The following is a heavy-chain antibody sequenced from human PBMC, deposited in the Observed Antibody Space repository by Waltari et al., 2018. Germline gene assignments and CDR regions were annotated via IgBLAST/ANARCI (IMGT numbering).Heavy chain of an antibody. CDR2: INHSGIT. Sequence: QVQLQQWGAGLLKPSETLPLTCAVYGGSFSASYWSWIRPAPGKGREWIGEINHSGITNYNPSLKSRVTISVDTSKNQFSLRLTSVTAADTAVYYCARGSPVSFDYWGQGTLVTVSS. CDR1: GGSFSASY. J-gene: IGHJ4*02. V-gene: IGHV4-34*01. CDR3: ARGSPVSFDY.